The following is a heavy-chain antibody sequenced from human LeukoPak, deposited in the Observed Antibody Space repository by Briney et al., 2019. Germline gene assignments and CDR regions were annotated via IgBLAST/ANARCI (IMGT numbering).Heavy chain of an antibody. CDR3: ARDGGWCSSTSCFPPALYYYGMDV. D-gene: IGHD2-2*01. Sequence: GASVTVSCKASGYTFTSYYMHWVRQAPGQGLEWMGIINPSGGSTSYAQKFQGRVTMTRDTSTSTVYMELSSLRSEDTAVYYCARDGGWCSSTSCFPPALYYYGMDVWGQGTTVTVSS. CDR1: GYTFTSYY. J-gene: IGHJ6*02. V-gene: IGHV1-46*01. CDR2: INPSGGST.